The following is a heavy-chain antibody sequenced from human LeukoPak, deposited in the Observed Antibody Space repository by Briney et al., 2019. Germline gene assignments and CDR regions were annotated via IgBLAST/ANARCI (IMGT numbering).Heavy chain of an antibody. J-gene: IGHJ5*02. D-gene: IGHD6-13*01. Sequence: ASVKVSCKASGYTFTGYYMHWVRQAPGQGLEWMGWINPNSGGTNYAQKFQGWVTMTRDTSISTAYMELSRLRSDDTAVYYCARDRLAAAGTGNWFDPWAREPWSPSPQ. CDR3: ARDRLAAAGTGNWFDP. CDR2: INPNSGGT. V-gene: IGHV1-2*04. CDR1: GYTFTGYY.